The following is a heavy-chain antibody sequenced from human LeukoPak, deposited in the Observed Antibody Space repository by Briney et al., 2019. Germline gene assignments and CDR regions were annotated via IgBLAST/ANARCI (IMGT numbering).Heavy chain of an antibody. CDR2: INHSGST. CDR1: GGSISSYY. CDR3: ARRRGGFDP. J-gene: IGHJ5*02. Sequence: SETLSLTCTVSGGSISSYYWSWIRQPPGKGLEWIGEINHSGSTNYNPSLKSRVTISVDTSKNQFSLKLSSVTAADTAVYYCARRRGGFDPWGQGTLVTVSS. V-gene: IGHV4-34*01.